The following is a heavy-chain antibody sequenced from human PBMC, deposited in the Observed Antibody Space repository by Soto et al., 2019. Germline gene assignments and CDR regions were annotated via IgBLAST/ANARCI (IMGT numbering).Heavy chain of an antibody. CDR1: WYKPSTWHNFTSYW. V-gene: IGHV5-51*01. Sequence: GESLKISCKGSWYKPSTWHNFTSYWIAWVRQMPGEGLEWMGIIYPGDSDTRYSPSFQGQVTISADKSISTAYLQWSSLKASDTAMYYCARKMESDYDFDYWGQGTLVTVSS. D-gene: IGHD4-17*01. J-gene: IGHJ4*02. CDR2: IYPGDSDT. CDR3: ARKMESDYDFDY.